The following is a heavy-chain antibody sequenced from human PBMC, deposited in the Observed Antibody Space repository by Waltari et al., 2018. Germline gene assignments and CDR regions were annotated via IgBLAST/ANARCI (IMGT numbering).Heavy chain of an antibody. CDR1: GFTFSSYK. CDR3: ARGEYSLTY. J-gene: IGHJ4*02. V-gene: IGHV3-48*04. Sequence: EVQLVESGGGLVQPGGSLRLSCAASGFTFSSYKMNWVRQAPGKGLEWISYIRSSSDTIYYADSVKGRFTSSRDNAKNSLYLQMNSLRVEDTAVYYCARGEYSLTYWGQGTLVTVPS. CDR2: IRSSSDTI. D-gene: IGHD6-6*01.